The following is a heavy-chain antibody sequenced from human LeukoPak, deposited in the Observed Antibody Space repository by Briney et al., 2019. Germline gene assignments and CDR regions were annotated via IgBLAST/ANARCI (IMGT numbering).Heavy chain of an antibody. D-gene: IGHD3-22*01. CDR2: ISYDGSNK. V-gene: IGHV3-30*18. CDR3: AKGYGFDSSGSEHYFEN. J-gene: IGHJ4*02. Sequence: GRSLRLSRAASGFTFSNYGIHWVRQAPGKGLEWVAVISYDGSNKYYAESVKGRFTISRDNSKNTLYLQMNSLRAEDTAVYYCAKGYGFDSSGSEHYFENWGQGILVTVSS. CDR1: GFTFSNYG.